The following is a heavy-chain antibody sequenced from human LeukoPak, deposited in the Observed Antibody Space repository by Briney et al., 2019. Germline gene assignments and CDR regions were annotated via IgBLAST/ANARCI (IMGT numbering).Heavy chain of an antibody. D-gene: IGHD6-19*01. J-gene: IGHJ4*01. Sequence: GASVKVSCKASGYTFTSYYMHWVRQAPGQGLEWMGWISAYNGHTNYAQNLQGRVTLTTDTSTGTAYMELTSLRSDDTAVYYCARDKDMGAVAGTFDYWGQGTLVTVSS. CDR2: ISAYNGHT. CDR1: GYTFTSYY. CDR3: ARDKDMGAVAGTFDY. V-gene: IGHV1-18*04.